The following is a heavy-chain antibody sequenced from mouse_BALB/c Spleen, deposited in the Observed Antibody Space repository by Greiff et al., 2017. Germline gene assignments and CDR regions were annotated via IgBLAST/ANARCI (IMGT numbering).Heavy chain of an antibody. V-gene: IGHV1S137*01. CDR1: GYTFTDYA. Sequence: VQLQQSGAELVRPGVSVKISCKGSGYTFTDYAMHWVQQSHAKSLEWIGVISTYYGDASYNQKFKGKATMTVDKSSSTAYMELARLTSEDSAIYYCARSDGSTWYFDVWGAGTTVTVSS. D-gene: IGHD1-1*01. J-gene: IGHJ1*01. CDR2: ISTYYGDA. CDR3: ARSDGSTWYFDV.